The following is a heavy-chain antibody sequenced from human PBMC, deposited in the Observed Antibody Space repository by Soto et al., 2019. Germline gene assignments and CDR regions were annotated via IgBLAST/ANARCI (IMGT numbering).Heavy chain of an antibody. J-gene: IGHJ3*02. D-gene: IGHD3-22*01. CDR2: ISYDGSNK. V-gene: IGHV3-30-3*01. CDR1: GFTFSSYA. CDR3: ASITMIVVVIHDAFDI. Sequence: GGSLRLSCAASGFTFSSYAMHWVRQAPGKGLEWVAVISYDGSNKYYADSVKGRFTISRDNSKNTLYLQMNSLRAEDTAVYYCASITMIVVVIHDAFDIWGQGTMVTVSS.